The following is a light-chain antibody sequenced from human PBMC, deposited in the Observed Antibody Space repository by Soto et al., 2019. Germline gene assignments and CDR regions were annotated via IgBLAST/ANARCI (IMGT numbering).Light chain of an antibody. Sequence: DIQMTQSPSSLSASVGDRVTITCRASQVISNDLDWYQQKPGKAPKRLIHAASSFQSGVPSRFSGSGSGREFTLTISSLPPEDFATYYCLQYNTYPFTFGPGTTVDIK. CDR2: AAS. V-gene: IGKV1-17*01. CDR1: QVISND. CDR3: LQYNTYPFT. J-gene: IGKJ3*01.